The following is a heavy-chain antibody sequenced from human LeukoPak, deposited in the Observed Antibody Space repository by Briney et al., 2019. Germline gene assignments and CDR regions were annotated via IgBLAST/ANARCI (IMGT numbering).Heavy chain of an antibody. D-gene: IGHD2-21*01. Sequence: PGGSLRLSCAASGFTFDDYAMHWVRHAPGKGLEWVSLISWDGGSTYYADSVKGRFTISRDNSKNSLYLQMNSLRAEDTALYYCAKVSCGGDCYSPCYYFDYWGQGTLVTVSS. CDR3: AKVSCGGDCYSPCYYFDY. CDR1: GFTFDDYA. CDR2: ISWDGGST. V-gene: IGHV3-43D*04. J-gene: IGHJ4*02.